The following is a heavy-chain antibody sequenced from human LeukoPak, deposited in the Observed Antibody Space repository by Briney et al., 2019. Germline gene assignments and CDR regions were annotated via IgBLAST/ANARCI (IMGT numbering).Heavy chain of an antibody. J-gene: IGHJ4*02. CDR2: ISSSGSTI. V-gene: IGHV3-48*03. D-gene: IGHD5-18*01. CDR1: GFTFSSYE. Sequence: PGGSLRLSCAASGFTFSSYEMNWVRQAPGKGLEWVSYISSSGSTIYYADSVKGRFTISRDNAKNSLYLQMNSLRAEATAVYYCARPHTDTAMVFYSDYWGQGTLVTVSS. CDR3: ARPHTDTAMVFYSDY.